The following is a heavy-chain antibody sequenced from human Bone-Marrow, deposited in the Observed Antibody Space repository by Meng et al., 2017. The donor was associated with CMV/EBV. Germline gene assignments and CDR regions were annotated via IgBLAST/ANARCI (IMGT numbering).Heavy chain of an antibody. V-gene: IGHV1-2*02. D-gene: IGHD4-17*01. CDR3: ARDLDYGDYASDY. CDR2: INPNSGGT. Sequence: QVQLVQAGAEVKKPGSSVNVSCKASGGTFSSYAISWVRQAPGQGLEWMGWINPNSGGTNYAQKFQGRVTMTRDTSISTAYMELSRLRSDDTAVYYCARDLDYGDYASDYWGQGTLVTVSS. CDR1: GGTFSSYA. J-gene: IGHJ4*02.